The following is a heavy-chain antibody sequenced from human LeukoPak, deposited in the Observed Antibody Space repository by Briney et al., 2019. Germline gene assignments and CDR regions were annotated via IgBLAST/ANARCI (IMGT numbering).Heavy chain of an antibody. V-gene: IGHV3-30-3*01. CDR1: GFTFSRYA. J-gene: IGHJ4*02. CDR3: ARDGGWLQFFDY. D-gene: IGHD5-24*01. CDR2: TSYDESNK. Sequence: GRSLRLSCAASGFTFSRYAMHWVRQAPGKGLGWVAVTSYDESNKEYADSVEGRFTISRDNSKNTLYLEINSLRAEDTAVYYCARDGGWLQFFDYWGQGTLVTVSS.